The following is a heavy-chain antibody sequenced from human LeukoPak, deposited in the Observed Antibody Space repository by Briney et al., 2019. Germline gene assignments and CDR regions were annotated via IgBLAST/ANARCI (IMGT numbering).Heavy chain of an antibody. V-gene: IGHV1-8*03. J-gene: IGHJ4*02. Sequence: ASVKVSCKASGYTFTSYDINWVRQATGQGLEWMGWMNPNSGNTGYAQKFQGRVTITRNTSISTACMELSSLRSEDTAVYYCARGRGSSWPGNYWGQGTLVTVSS. D-gene: IGHD6-13*01. CDR3: ARGRGSSWPGNY. CDR1: GYTFTSYD. CDR2: MNPNSGNT.